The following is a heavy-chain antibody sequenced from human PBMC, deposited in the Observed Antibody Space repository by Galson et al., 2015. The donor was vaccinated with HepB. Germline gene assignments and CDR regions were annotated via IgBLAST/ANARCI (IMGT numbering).Heavy chain of an antibody. Sequence: QSGAEVKKPGESLRISCEGSGYTFSNYWVGWVRQMPGKGLEWMGHIYPGDSDTRYSLSFEGHVTISSDKSINTAYLQWSSLRASDTAIYYCARREYANPRGVCKIWGQGTMVTV. CDR1: GYTFSNYW. V-gene: IGHV5-51*01. CDR3: ARREYANPRGVCKI. D-gene: IGHD2/OR15-2a*01. CDR2: IYPGDSDT. J-gene: IGHJ3*01.